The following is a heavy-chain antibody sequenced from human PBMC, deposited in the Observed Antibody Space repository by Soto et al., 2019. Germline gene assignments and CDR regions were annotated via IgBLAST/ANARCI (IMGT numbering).Heavy chain of an antibody. J-gene: IGHJ4*02. CDR1: GFPFSSYW. CDR2: INSDGSST. V-gene: IGHV3-74*01. Sequence: GRSLRLSCAASGFPFSSYWMHWVRQAPGKGLVWVPSINSDGSSTSYADSVKGRFTISRDNAKNTLYLQMNSLRAADTAVYYCARGGDFSTADYWGQGTLVTVSS. CDR3: ARGGDFSTADY.